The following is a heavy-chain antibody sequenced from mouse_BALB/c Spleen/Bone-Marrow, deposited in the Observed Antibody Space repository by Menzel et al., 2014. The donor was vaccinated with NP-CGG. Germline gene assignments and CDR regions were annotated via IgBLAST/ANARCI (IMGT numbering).Heavy chain of an antibody. Sequence: EVQLVESGGGLVKPGGSLKLSCAASGFAFSSYDMSWVRQTPEKRLEWVAYISSGGGSTYYPDAVKGRFTISRDNAKNTLYLQMSSLKSEDTAMYYCARPLYYYGSSPFYAMDYWGQGPSVTVSS. CDR3: ARPLYYYGSSPFYAMDY. V-gene: IGHV5-12-1*01. D-gene: IGHD1-1*01. CDR2: ISSGGGST. CDR1: GFAFSSYD. J-gene: IGHJ4*01.